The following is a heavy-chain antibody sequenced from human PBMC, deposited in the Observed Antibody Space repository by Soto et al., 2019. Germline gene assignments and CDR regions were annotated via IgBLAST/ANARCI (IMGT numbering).Heavy chain of an antibody. J-gene: IGHJ4*02. V-gene: IGHV1-18*01. D-gene: IGHD1-26*01. Sequence: ASVKVSCKASGYTFTSYGISWVRQAPGQGLEWMGWISAYNGNTNYAQKLQGRVTMTTDTSTSTAYMELRSLRSDDTAVYYCARHRIVGATVTYIDYWGQGTLVTVYS. CDR1: GYTFTSYG. CDR2: ISAYNGNT. CDR3: ARHRIVGATVTYIDY.